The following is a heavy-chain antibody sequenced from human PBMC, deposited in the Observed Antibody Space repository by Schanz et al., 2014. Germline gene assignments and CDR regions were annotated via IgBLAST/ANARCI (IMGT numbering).Heavy chain of an antibody. J-gene: IGHJ6*02. D-gene: IGHD3-9*01. CDR2: INPSGGST. CDR1: GYTFTSYY. V-gene: IGHV1-46*01. Sequence: QVQLVQSGAEVKKPGVSVKVSCKASGYTFTSYYMHWVRQAPGQGLEWMGIINPSGGSTSYAQKFQGRVTMTRDTSTGTAYLGLTRLRFEDTAVYYCAKVDRTRYYAMDVWGQGTTVTVSS. CDR3: AKVDRTRYYAMDV.